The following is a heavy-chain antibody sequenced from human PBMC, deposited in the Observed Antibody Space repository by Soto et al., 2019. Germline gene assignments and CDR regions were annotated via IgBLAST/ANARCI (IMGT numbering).Heavy chain of an antibody. CDR3: VRELGLAY. CDR2: INKDGSQK. CDR1: GFTLSNYW. Sequence: GGSLRLSCAASGFTLSNYWMTWVRQAPGKGLEWVANINKDGSQKNYVDSVKGRFTIARDNGQNSLSLQINSLRVEDTAVYYCVRELGLAYWGQGALVTAPQ. J-gene: IGHJ4*02. V-gene: IGHV3-7*03. D-gene: IGHD7-27*01.